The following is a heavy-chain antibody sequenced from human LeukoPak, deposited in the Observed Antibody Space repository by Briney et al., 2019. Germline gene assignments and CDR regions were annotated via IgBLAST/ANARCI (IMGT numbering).Heavy chain of an antibody. D-gene: IGHD3-10*01. CDR2: IYYSGST. CDR3: ARHVEYYGSGSLKIGVSYYFDY. CDR1: GGSISSYY. Sequence: PSETLSLTCTVSGGSISSYYWSWIRQPPGKGLEWIGYIYYSGSTNYNPSLKSRVTISVDTSKNQFSLKLSSVTAADTAVYYCARHVEYYGSGSLKIGVSYYFDYWGQGTLVTVSS. J-gene: IGHJ4*02. V-gene: IGHV4-59*08.